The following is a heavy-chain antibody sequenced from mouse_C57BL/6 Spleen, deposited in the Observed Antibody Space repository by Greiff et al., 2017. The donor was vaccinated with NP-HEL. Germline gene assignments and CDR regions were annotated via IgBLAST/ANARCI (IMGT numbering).Heavy chain of an antibody. CDR2: INPSTGGT. D-gene: IGHD1-1*01. V-gene: IGHV1-42*01. CDR1: GYSFTGYY. J-gene: IGHJ4*01. Sequence: VQLKESGPELVKPGASVKISCKASGYSFTGYYMNWVKQSPEKSLEWIGEINPSTGGTTYNQKFKAKATLTVDKSSSTAYMQLKSLTSEDSAVYYCARVYYGSFYAMDYWGQGTSVTVSS. CDR3: ARVYYGSFYAMDY.